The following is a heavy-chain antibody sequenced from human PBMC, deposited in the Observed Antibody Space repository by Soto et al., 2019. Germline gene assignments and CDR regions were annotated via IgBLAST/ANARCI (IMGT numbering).Heavy chain of an antibody. D-gene: IGHD2-15*01. V-gene: IGHV4-39*01. Sequence: QVQLQESGPGMVKPSETLSLTCTVSGDSINNSPYYWAWVRQPPGKGLEWIGSFFYSGSTYYNPSLHSRVAISGDTSNNQFSPDLPSVTAADPAIYYCARPIVGNCYSFSGFDHWGQGTLVTVSS. CDR1: GDSINNSPYY. CDR2: FFYSGST. J-gene: IGHJ4*02. CDR3: ARPIVGNCYSFSGFDH.